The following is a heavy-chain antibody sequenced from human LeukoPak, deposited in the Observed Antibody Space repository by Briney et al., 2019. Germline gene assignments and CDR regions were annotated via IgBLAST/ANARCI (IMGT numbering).Heavy chain of an antibody. V-gene: IGHV4-34*01. D-gene: IGHD1-26*01. CDR3: ASGSYPIDY. CDR2: INHSGST. Sequence: PSETLSLTCAVYGGSFSGYYWSWIRQPPGKGLEWIGGINHSGSTNYNPSLKSRVTTSVDTSKNQFSLKLSSETAADTAVYYCASGSYPIDYWGQGTLVTVSS. CDR1: GGSFSGYY. J-gene: IGHJ4*02.